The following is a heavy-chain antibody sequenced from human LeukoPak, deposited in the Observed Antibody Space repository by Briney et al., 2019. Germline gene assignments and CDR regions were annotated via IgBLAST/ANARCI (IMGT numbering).Heavy chain of an antibody. Sequence: PSETLSLTCTVSGGSISSSSYYWGWIRQPPGKGLEWIGSIYYSGSTYYNPSLKSRVTISVDTSKNQFSLKLSSVTAADTAVYYCARGLHYSGGSCYSPLDYWGQGTLVTVSS. J-gene: IGHJ4*02. CDR1: GGSISSSSYY. CDR2: IYYSGST. CDR3: ARGLHYSGGSCYSPLDY. V-gene: IGHV4-39*07. D-gene: IGHD2-15*01.